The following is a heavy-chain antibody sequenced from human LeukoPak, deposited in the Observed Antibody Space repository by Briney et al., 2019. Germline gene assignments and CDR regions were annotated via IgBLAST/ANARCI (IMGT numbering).Heavy chain of an antibody. CDR2: INTNTGNP. V-gene: IGHV7-4-1*02. CDR3: ARVVAVGGYSGYDLDY. D-gene: IGHD5-12*01. CDR1: GYTFTSYA. Sequence: ASVKVSCKASGYTFTSYAMNWVRQAPGQGLEWMGWINTNTGNPTYAQGFTGRFVFSLDTSVSTAYLQISSLKAEDTAVYYCARVVAVGGYSGYDLDYWGQGTLVTVSS. J-gene: IGHJ4*02.